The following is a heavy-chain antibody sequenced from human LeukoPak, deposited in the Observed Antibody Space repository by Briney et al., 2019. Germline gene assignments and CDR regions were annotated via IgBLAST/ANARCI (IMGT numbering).Heavy chain of an antibody. D-gene: IGHD2-2*02. CDR3: ARGSNYCSSISCHMND. CDR1: GFTFSSYT. J-gene: IGHJ4*02. Sequence: GGSLRLSCAASGFTFSSYTMNWVRQAPGEGLEWVSSISTSSIYKYYADSVKGRFTISRDNAKNSLYLQMNSLRAEDTAVYYCARGSNYCSSISCHMNDWGQGTLVTVSS. CDR2: ISTSSIYK. V-gene: IGHV3-21*01.